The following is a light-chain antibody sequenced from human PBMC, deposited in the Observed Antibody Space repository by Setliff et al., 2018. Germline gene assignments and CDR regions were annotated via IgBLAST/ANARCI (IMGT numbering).Light chain of an antibody. J-gene: IGLJ1*01. CDR2: NDN. CDR3: QSYDNSLSGSGL. Sequence: QSVLTQPPSVSGAPRQRVTISCTGSRSNIGAGYGVHWYQQFPGTAPKLLIYNDNNRPSGVPDRFSGSKSGTSASLAITGLQAEGEADYFCQSYDNSLSGSGLFGTGTKVTVL. CDR1: RSNIGAGYG. V-gene: IGLV1-40*01.